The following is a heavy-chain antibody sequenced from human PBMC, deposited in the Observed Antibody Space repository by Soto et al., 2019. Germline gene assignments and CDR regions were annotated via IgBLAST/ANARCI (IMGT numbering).Heavy chain of an antibody. D-gene: IGHD3-10*01. Sequence: EVQLVESGGGLVKPGGSLRLSCAASGFNFSSYSMNWVRQAPGNGLEWVSSISSSSSYIYYADSVKGRFTISRDNAKNSLYLQMNSLRAEDTAVYYCARDSMVRGVIIPYYYYGMDVWGQGTTVTVSS. CDR2: ISSSSSYI. CDR1: GFNFSSYS. CDR3: ARDSMVRGVIIPYYYYGMDV. V-gene: IGHV3-21*01. J-gene: IGHJ6*02.